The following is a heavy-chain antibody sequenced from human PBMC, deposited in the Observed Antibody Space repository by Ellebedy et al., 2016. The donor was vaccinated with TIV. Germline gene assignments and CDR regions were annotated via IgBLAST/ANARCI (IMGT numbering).Heavy chain of an antibody. Sequence: AASVKVSCKASGCSFSSYVISWVRQAPGQGLEWMGGFIPVLETPNYAQKFQGRLTVRADKSTNTAYMELSSLTSEDTAVYYCAADLASVGQWGQGTLVIVSS. CDR2: FIPVLETP. V-gene: IGHV1-69*10. J-gene: IGHJ1*01. CDR3: AADLASVGQ. CDR1: GCSFSSYV. D-gene: IGHD1-26*01.